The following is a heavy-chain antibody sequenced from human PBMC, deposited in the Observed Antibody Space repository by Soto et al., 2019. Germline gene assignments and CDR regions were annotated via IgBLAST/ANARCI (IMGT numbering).Heavy chain of an antibody. CDR3: ARDNDPPQLGGNYCYMLDV. CDR1: GGTFRNSA. Sequence: QVQLEQSGAEVKKPGSSVKVSCKASGGTFRNSAISWVRQAPGQGLEWLGGIMPIFRTPDYSQKFQGRVTVTADESTSTAYMEVRGLRSDDTAVYYCARDNDPPQLGGNYCYMLDVWGQGPTVTVSS. CDR2: IMPIFRTP. J-gene: IGHJ6*02. V-gene: IGHV1-69*12. D-gene: IGHD1-7*01.